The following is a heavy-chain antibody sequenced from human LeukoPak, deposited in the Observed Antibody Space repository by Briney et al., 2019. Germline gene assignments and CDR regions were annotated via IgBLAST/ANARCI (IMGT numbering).Heavy chain of an antibody. CDR3: ARVLGIQLWGSSDY. CDR2: ISAYNGNT. CDR1: GYTFTSYG. Sequence: ASVKVPCKASGYTFTSYGITWVRQAPGQGLEWMGWISAYNGNTNYAQKFLDRVTMTTDTSTSTAYMELRSLRSDDTAMYYCARVLGIQLWGSSDYWGQGTLVTVSS. D-gene: IGHD5-18*01. J-gene: IGHJ4*02. V-gene: IGHV1-18*01.